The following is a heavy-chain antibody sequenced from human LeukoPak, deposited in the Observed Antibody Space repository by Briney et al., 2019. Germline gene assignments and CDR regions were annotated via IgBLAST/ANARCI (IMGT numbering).Heavy chain of an antibody. CDR3: ERVGDYGSGSYYNPTYYYYYYYMDV. Sequence: SETLSLTCTVSGGSISSYYWSWIRQPPGKGLEWIGYIYYSGSTNYNPSLKSRVTISVDTSKNQFSLKLSSVTAADTAVYYCERVGDYGSGSYYNPTYYYYYYYMDVWGKGTTVTVSS. CDR1: GGSISSYY. V-gene: IGHV4-59*01. CDR2: IYYSGST. J-gene: IGHJ6*03. D-gene: IGHD3-10*01.